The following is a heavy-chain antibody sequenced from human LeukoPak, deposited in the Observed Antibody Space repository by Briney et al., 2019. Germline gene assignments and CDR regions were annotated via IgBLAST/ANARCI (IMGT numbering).Heavy chain of an antibody. CDR1: GFTFSSYS. Sequence: GGSLRLSCAASGFTFSSYSMNWVRQAPGKGLEWVSYISSSSSTIYYADSVKGRFTISRDNAKNSLYLQMNSLRAEDTAVYYCARDMYCSSTSCPGHAFDIWGQGTMVTVSS. J-gene: IGHJ3*02. V-gene: IGHV3-48*04. CDR2: ISSSSSTI. D-gene: IGHD2-2*01. CDR3: ARDMYCSSTSCPGHAFDI.